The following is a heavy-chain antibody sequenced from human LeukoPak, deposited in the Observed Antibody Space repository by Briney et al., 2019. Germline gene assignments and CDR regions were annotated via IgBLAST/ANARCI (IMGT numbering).Heavy chain of an antibody. CDR3: ARGGWGTAIDY. V-gene: IGHV3-74*01. Sequence: GGSLRLSCAASGFSFSGYWMHWVRQAPGKGLVWVSHVNNDGSGTTYADSAKGRFAISRDNAKNTVDLQMNSLRAEDTAVYYCARGGWGTAIDYLGQGTLVTVSS. J-gene: IGHJ4*02. CDR2: VNNDGSGT. CDR1: GFSFSGYW. D-gene: IGHD1-7*01.